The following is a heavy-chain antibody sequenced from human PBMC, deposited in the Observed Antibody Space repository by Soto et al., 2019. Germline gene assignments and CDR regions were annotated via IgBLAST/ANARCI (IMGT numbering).Heavy chain of an antibody. J-gene: IGHJ4*02. CDR1: GYTFTSYA. CDR2: INAGNGNT. Sequence: QVQLVQSGAEVKKPGASVKVSCKASGYTFTSYAMHWVRQAPGQRLEWMGWINAGNGNTKYSQTFQGRVTITRDTSASTAYMELSSLRSEDTAVSYCARDRGGYYGSGSYYNVAPFDYWGQGTLVTVSS. CDR3: ARDRGGYYGSGSYYNVAPFDY. D-gene: IGHD3-10*01. V-gene: IGHV1-3*01.